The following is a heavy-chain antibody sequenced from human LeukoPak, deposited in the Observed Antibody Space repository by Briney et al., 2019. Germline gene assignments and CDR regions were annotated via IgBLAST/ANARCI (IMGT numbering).Heavy chain of an antibody. CDR3: AKDLVPDRLTSPTLFDY. V-gene: IGHV3-23*01. Sequence: GGSLRLSCAASGFTFSSYAMSWVRQAPGKGLERVSAISGSGGSTYYADSVKGRFTISRDNSKNTLYLRMNSLRAEDTAVYYCAKDLVPDRLTSPTLFDYWGQGTLVTVSS. CDR1: GFTFSSYA. J-gene: IGHJ4*02. D-gene: IGHD6-6*01. CDR2: ISGSGGST.